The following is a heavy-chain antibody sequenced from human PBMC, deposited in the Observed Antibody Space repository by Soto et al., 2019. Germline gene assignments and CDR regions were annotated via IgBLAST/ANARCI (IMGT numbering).Heavy chain of an antibody. CDR2: MSPNSGAT. D-gene: IGHD1-1*01. CDR1: GYTFTTYD. Sequence: QVQLVQSGAEVTKPGASVKVSCRASGYTFTTYDINWVRQATGQGLEWMGWMSPNSGATGYAQKFRGRVTMTRDTSISTAYMELSNLRSEDTAIYYCARGVDAGVDVWGQGTTVTVSS. J-gene: IGHJ6*02. CDR3: ARGVDAGVDV. V-gene: IGHV1-8*01.